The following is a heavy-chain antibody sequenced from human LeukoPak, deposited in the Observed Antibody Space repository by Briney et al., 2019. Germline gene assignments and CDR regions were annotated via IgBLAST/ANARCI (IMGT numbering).Heavy chain of an antibody. CDR2: ISSSSSYI. CDR1: GFTFSSYS. D-gene: IGHD1-26*01. CDR3: AKDDGPGSGSPRDAFDI. Sequence: GGSLRLSCGASGFTFSSYSMNWVRQAPGKGPEWVSSISSSSSYIYYADSVKGRFTISRDNSKNTLYLQMNSLRAEDTSVYYCAKDDGPGSGSPRDAFDIWGQGTMVTVSS. V-gene: IGHV3-21*04. J-gene: IGHJ3*02.